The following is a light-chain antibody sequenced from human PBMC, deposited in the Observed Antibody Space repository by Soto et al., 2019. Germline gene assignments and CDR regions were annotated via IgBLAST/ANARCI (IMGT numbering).Light chain of an antibody. CDR1: NSDVGDYDY. J-gene: IGLJ1*01. CDR3: CSYADKYTYV. V-gene: IGLV2-11*01. Sequence: QSVITQPRSVSGSPGKSFTIFCTGTNSDVGDYDYVSWYQHHAGKAPKLLVYDVTKRPSGVPDRFSGSKSGNTASLTISGLQADDEADSYCCSYADKYTYVFGTGTKVTV. CDR2: DVT.